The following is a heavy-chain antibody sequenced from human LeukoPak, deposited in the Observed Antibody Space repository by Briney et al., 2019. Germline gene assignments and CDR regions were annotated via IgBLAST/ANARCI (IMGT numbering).Heavy chain of an antibody. D-gene: IGHD1-26*01. Sequence: PGGSLRLSCAASGFTFSSYGMHWVRQAPGKGLEWVAVISYDGSNKYYADSVKGRFTISRDNSKNTLYLQMNSLRAEDTAVYYCAKDQRTRIVGAYPNWGQGTLVTVSS. CDR3: AKDQRTRIVGAYPN. V-gene: IGHV3-30*18. CDR1: GFTFSSYG. J-gene: IGHJ4*02. CDR2: ISYDGSNK.